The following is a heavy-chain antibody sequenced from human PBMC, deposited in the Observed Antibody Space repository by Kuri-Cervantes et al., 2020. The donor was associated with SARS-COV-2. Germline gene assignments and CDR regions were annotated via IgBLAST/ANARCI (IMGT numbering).Heavy chain of an antibody. CDR1: GGSISSYY. V-gene: IGHV4-34*01. CDR3: AGVMCSGGSCYSYYYYYMDV. J-gene: IGHJ6*03. Sequence: SETLSLTCTVSGGSISSYYWSWIRQPPGKGLEWIGEINHSGSTNYNPSLKSRVTISVDTSKNQFSLKLSSVTAADTAVCYCAGVMCSGGSCYSYYYYYMDVWGKGTTVTVSS. CDR2: INHSGST. D-gene: IGHD2-15*01.